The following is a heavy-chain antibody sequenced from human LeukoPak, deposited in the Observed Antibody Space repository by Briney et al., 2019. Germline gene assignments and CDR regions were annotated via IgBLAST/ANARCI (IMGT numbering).Heavy chain of an antibody. J-gene: IGHJ6*02. D-gene: IGHD6-19*01. Sequence: RGESLKISCKGSGYSFTSYWIGWVRQMPGKGLEWMGIIYPGDSDTRYSPSFQGQVTISADKSISTAYLQWSSLKASDTAMYYCATYSRGYSSGWYSAYYGMDVWGQGTTVTVSS. CDR2: IYPGDSDT. V-gene: IGHV5-51*01. CDR1: GYSFTSYW. CDR3: ATYSRGYSSGWYSAYYGMDV.